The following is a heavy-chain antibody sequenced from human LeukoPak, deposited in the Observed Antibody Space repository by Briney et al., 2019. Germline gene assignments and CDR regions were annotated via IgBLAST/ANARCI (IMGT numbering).Heavy chain of an antibody. Sequence: ASVKVSCKASGGTFSSYTISWVRQAPGQGLEWMGRIIPILGIANYAQKFQGRVTITADKSTSTAYMELSSLRSEDTAVYYCAASTYCYDSSGYYYVDYWGQGTLVTVSS. CDR3: AASTYCYDSSGYYYVDY. CDR1: GGTFSSYT. D-gene: IGHD3-22*01. J-gene: IGHJ4*02. CDR2: IIPILGIA. V-gene: IGHV1-69*02.